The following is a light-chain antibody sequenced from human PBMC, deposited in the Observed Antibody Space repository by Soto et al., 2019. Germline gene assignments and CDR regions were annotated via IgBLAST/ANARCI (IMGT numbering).Light chain of an antibody. CDR2: AAS. CDR3: QQLNSYPLT. V-gene: IGKV1-9*01. J-gene: IGKJ4*01. CDR1: QGISSY. Sequence: IQLTQSPSSLSASVGDRVTITCRASQGISSYLTWYQQKPGKAPKLLIYAASTLHSGVPSKFSGSGSGTDFTLTIGSLQPEDFATYYCQQLNSYPLTFGGGTKVDIK.